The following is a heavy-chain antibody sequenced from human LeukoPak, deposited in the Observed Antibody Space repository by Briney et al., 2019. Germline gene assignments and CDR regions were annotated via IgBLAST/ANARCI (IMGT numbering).Heavy chain of an antibody. CDR2: ISSSGSTI. Sequence: GGSLRLSCAASGFTFSSYEMNWVRQAPGKGLERVSYISSSGSTIYYADSVKGRFTISRDNAKNSLYLQMNSLRAEDTAVYYCASWFGSYYDSSGYLFAFDIWGQGTMVTVSS. D-gene: IGHD3-22*01. J-gene: IGHJ3*02. CDR1: GFTFSSYE. CDR3: ASWFGSYYDSSGYLFAFDI. V-gene: IGHV3-48*03.